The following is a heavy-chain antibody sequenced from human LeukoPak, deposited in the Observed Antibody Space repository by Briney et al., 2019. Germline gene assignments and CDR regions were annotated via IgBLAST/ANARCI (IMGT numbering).Heavy chain of an antibody. J-gene: IGHJ4*02. CDR3: ARVIEVAGNYYFDY. V-gene: IGHV3-74*01. CDR1: GFTFSSYW. Sequence: GGSLRLSCAASGFTFSSYWMHWVRQAPGKGLVWVSRINSDGSSTSYADSVKGRFTISRDNAKNTLYPQMNSLRAEDTAVYYCARVIEVAGNYYFDYWGQGTLVTVSS. D-gene: IGHD6-19*01. CDR2: INSDGSST.